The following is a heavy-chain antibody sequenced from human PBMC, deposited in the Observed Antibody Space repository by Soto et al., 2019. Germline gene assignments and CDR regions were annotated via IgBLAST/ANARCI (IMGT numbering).Heavy chain of an antibody. V-gene: IGHV2-5*02. CDR1: GFSLTTSGVG. J-gene: IGHJ4*02. CDR3: AHTVAVADIQCFAY. CDR2: IYWDDDT. D-gene: IGHD2-21*02. Sequence: QITLKESGPTLVPPTQTPTLTGTFSGFSLTTSGVGVGWIRQPTGTALEWLALIYWDDDTRDSTSLKSMHTITKDTSKIHVVFTVTKMDPVDTATFYWAHTVAVADIQCFAYWGKGTL.